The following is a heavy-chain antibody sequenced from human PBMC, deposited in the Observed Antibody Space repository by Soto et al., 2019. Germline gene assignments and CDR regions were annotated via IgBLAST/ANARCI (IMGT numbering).Heavy chain of an antibody. J-gene: IGHJ5*02. CDR2: INAGNGNT. Sequence: VSSVKVSCKASGYTFTSYAMHWVRQAPGQRLEWMGWINAGNGNTKYSQKFQGRVTITGDTSASTAYMELSSLRSEDTAVYYCARERIVVVGGAGVSGFDPWGQGTLVTLSA. CDR1: GYTFTSYA. CDR3: ARERIVVVGGAGVSGFDP. V-gene: IGHV1-3*01. D-gene: IGHD2-15*01.